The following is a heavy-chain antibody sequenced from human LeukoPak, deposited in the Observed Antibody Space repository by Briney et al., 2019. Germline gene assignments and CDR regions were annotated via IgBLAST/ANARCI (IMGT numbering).Heavy chain of an antibody. D-gene: IGHD3-10*01. Sequence: GGSLRLSCAASGFTFGSYWMSWVRQAPGKGLEWVANIKQDGSEKYYVDSVKGRFTISRDNAKNSLYLQMNSLRAEDTAVYYCARDQARMVRGVIYGYFDYWGQGTLDTVSS. CDR3: ARDQARMVRGVIYGYFDY. CDR1: GFTFGSYW. V-gene: IGHV3-7*01. J-gene: IGHJ4*02. CDR2: IKQDGSEK.